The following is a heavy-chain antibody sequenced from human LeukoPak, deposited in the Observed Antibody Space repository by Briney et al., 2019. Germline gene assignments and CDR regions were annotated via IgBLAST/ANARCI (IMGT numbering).Heavy chain of an antibody. CDR3: ARDFDWGSGH. V-gene: IGHV3-74*01. CDR2: ISGDGSDT. J-gene: IGHJ4*02. D-gene: IGHD7-27*01. Sequence: GGSLRLSCAASGFTFSTYWMHWVRQAPGKGLVWVSRISGDGSDTRYADSVKGRFIISRDNAKNTLYLRLNGLRAEDTAVYYCARDFDWGSGHWGQGALVTVSS. CDR1: GFTFSTYW.